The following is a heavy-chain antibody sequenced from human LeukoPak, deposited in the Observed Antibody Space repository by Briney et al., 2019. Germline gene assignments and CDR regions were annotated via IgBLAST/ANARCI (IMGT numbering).Heavy chain of an antibody. Sequence: SETLSLTCAVYGGSFSGYYWSWIRQPPGKGLEWIGEINHSGSTNYNPSLKSRVTISVDTSKNQSSLKLSSVTAADTAVYYCARGRSWFDPWGQGTLATVSS. CDR1: GGSFSGYY. J-gene: IGHJ5*02. CDR2: INHSGST. CDR3: ARGRSWFDP. V-gene: IGHV4-34*01.